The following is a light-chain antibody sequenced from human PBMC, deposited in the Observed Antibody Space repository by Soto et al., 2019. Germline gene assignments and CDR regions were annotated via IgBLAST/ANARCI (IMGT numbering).Light chain of an antibody. CDR3: MQAQQNPRT. CDR2: LGC. Sequence: DIVMTQSPLSLSVTPGEPASISCRSSQSLIHTSGDNYLDWYLQRPGQSPQLXIYLGCKRESGVYDRFSGSGSGTRFTLRISRVEAEDVGFDYCMQAQQNPRTFGQGTKVDIK. V-gene: IGKV2-28*01. CDR1: QSLIHTSGDNY. J-gene: IGKJ1*01.